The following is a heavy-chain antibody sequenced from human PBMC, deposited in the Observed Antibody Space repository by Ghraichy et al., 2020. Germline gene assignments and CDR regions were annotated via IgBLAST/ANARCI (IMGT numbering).Heavy chain of an antibody. CDR2: IYYSGST. J-gene: IGHJ5*02. V-gene: IGHV4-59*01. D-gene: IGHD3-9*01. Sequence: SETLSLTCTVSGGSISSYYWSWIRQPPGKGLAWIGYIYYSGSTNYNPSLKSRVTISVDTSKTQFSLKLSSVTAADTAVYYCARALRYFDRPARVDPWGQGTLVTVSS. CDR1: GGSISSYY. CDR3: ARALRYFDRPARVDP.